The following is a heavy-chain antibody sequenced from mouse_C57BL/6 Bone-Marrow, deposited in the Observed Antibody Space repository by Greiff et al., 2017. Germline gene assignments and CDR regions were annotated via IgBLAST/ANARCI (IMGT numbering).Heavy chain of an antibody. CDR1: GYTFTSYG. CDR3: AREVSYYCGSSWFAY. CDR2: IYPRSGNT. D-gene: IGHD1-1*01. J-gene: IGHJ3*01. Sequence: QVQLQQSGAELARPGASVKLSCKASGYTFTSYGISWVKQRTGQGLEWIGEIYPRSGNTYYNEKFKGKATLTADKSSSTAYMELRSLTSEDSAVDFCAREVSYYCGSSWFAYWGQGTLVTVSA. V-gene: IGHV1-81*01.